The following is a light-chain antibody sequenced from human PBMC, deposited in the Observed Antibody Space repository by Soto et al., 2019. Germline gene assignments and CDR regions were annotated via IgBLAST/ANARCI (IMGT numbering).Light chain of an antibody. V-gene: IGKV4-1*01. Sequence: DIVMTQSPDSLAVSLGERVTISCKSSQNILYNSNNKNYLSWYQQKPGQPPKLLISWASTRESGVPDRFSGSGSGTDFTLTISGLQAEDVAVYYCQEYYSTSWAFGQGTKVEV. J-gene: IGKJ1*01. CDR2: WAS. CDR3: QEYYSTSWA. CDR1: QNILYNSNNKNY.